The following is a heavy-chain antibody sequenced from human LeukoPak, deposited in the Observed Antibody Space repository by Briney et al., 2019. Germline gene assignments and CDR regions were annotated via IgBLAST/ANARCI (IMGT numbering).Heavy chain of an antibody. V-gene: IGHV3-33*01. CDR1: GFTFSSYG. CDR3: ATLLQGDGMDV. J-gene: IGHJ6*04. Sequence: PGGSLRLSCAASGFTFSSYGMDWVRQAPGKGMEWVAVIWYGGRNRYYAASVKVLFTISRDNSNDTLYLQMNSLRAEDTAIYSCATLLQGDGMDVCRKGTTVTVSS. D-gene: IGHD4-11*01. CDR2: IWYGGRNR.